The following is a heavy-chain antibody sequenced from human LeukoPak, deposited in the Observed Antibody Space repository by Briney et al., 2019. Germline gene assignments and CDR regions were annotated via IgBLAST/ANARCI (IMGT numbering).Heavy chain of an antibody. CDR3: ARAGGRGYGSSWYDS. J-gene: IGHJ5*01. D-gene: IGHD6-13*01. Sequence: PSETLSLTCAVYGGSFSGYYWSWIRQPPGKGLEWIGEINHSGSTNYNPSLKSRVTISVDTSKNQFSLKLSSVTAADTAVYYCARAGGRGYGSSWYDSWGQGTLVTVSS. CDR1: GGSFSGYY. CDR2: INHSGST. V-gene: IGHV4-34*01.